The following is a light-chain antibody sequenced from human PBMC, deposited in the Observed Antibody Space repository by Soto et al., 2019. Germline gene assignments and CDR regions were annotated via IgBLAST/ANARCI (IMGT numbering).Light chain of an antibody. Sequence: DIQMTQSPSSLSASVGDRVTMTCRASQSITTHVTWYQQKPGKAPKLLIYNASISHSGVPSRFSGSGSGTDFNLTISILQPEDFATYFYQQSYSTPYPPAFGQGTKVEIK. CDR1: QSITTH. J-gene: IGKJ2*01. CDR2: NAS. CDR3: QQSYSTPYPPA. V-gene: IGKV1-39*01.